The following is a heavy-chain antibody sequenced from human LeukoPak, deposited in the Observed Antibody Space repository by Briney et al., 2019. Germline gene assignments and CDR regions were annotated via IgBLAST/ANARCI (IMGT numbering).Heavy chain of an antibody. CDR3: AKNFYGSGNPTLSDY. Sequence: GGSLRLSCAASGFTFSSYGMHWVRQAPGKGLEWVALIRYDGSNKYYADSVKGRFTISRDNSKNTLYVQMNSLRAEDTAVYYCAKNFYGSGNPTLSDYWGQGTLVTVSS. CDR2: IRYDGSNK. D-gene: IGHD3-10*01. J-gene: IGHJ4*02. V-gene: IGHV3-30*02. CDR1: GFTFSSYG.